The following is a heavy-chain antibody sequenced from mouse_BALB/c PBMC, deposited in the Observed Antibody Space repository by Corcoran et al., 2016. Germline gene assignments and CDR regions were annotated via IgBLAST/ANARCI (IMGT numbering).Heavy chain of an antibody. D-gene: IGHD2-1*01. Sequence: VQLQQSGAELVRPGALVKLACKAFGFNIKDYYMHWVKQRPEQGLEWIGWIDPENGNTIYDPKFQGKASITAETSSNTAYLQLSSLTSEDTAVYYCARIYYGNYGFAYWGQGTLVTVSA. CDR2: IDPENGNT. V-gene: IGHV14-1*02. CDR3: ARIYYGNYGFAY. CDR1: GFNIKDYY. J-gene: IGHJ3*01.